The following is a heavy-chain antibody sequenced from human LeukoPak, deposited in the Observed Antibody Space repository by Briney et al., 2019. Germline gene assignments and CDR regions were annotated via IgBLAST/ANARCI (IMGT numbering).Heavy chain of an antibody. V-gene: IGHV4-4*07. D-gene: IGHD3-22*01. CDR2: ISTSGST. J-gene: IGHJ4*02. CDR3: ARVSDYYDTSGYYYAFDY. Sequence: SETLSLTCTVSGGSISGYYWSWLQQPAGEGLEWIGRISTSGSTNYNPSLKSRVTISVDKSKNQFSLTLSSVTAADTALYYCARVSDYYDTSGYYYAFDYWGQGTLVTVSS. CDR1: GGSISGYY.